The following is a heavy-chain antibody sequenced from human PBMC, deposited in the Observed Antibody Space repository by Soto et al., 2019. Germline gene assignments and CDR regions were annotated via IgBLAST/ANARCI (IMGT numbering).Heavy chain of an antibody. CDR1: GFTFTSYA. J-gene: IGHJ4*02. CDR2: ISAYNGNT. Sequence: QVHLVQSGAEVKKPGASVKVSCKASGFTFTSYAITWVRQAPGQGLEWMGWISAYNGNTNYAQKLQGRVTMTTDTSTSTAYMEPGSLTSDDTAVYYCARDFTGWPPDGVDSWGQGTLVTVSS. D-gene: IGHD3-16*01. CDR3: ARDFTGWPPDGVDS. V-gene: IGHV1-18*01.